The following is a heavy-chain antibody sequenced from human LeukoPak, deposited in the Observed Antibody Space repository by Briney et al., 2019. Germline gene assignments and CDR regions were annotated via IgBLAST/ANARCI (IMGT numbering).Heavy chain of an antibody. J-gene: IGHJ4*02. D-gene: IGHD5-12*01. V-gene: IGHV3-53*01. CDR2: IYPNGGTT. CDR1: GFTVSTYY. CDR3: AKDQRPDTGYDIDS. Sequence: GGSLRLSCAASGFTVSTYYMTWVRQAPRKGLEWVSVIYPNGGTTYYADSVKGRFTISRDNSKNTLYLQMYSLRAEDTAVYYCAKDQRPDTGYDIDSWGQGTLVTVSS.